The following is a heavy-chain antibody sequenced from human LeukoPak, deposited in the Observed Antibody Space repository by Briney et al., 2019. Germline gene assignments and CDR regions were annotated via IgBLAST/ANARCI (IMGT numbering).Heavy chain of an antibody. V-gene: IGHV4-4*07. J-gene: IGHJ3*02. CDR3: ARVTYSRSSMSLDAFDI. D-gene: IGHD6-6*01. CDR2: IYSSGST. Sequence: SETLSLTCTVSGGSISSNYWSWIRQSAGKGLEWIGRIYSSGSTNFNPSLKSRVTMSVDTSKNQFSLKLSSVTAADTAVYYCARVTYSRSSMSLDAFDIWGQGTMVTVSS. CDR1: GGSISSNY.